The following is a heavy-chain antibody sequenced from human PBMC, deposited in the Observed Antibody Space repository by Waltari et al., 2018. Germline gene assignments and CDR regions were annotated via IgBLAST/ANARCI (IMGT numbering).Heavy chain of an antibody. V-gene: IGHV3-7*03. Sequence: EVQLVDSGGGVVQPGGALGLPCAASGFTFSSNWRSWVRQAPGRGLEWLANIKPDGSQQYYVDSGRGRFSISRDNAKNSLYLQLNSLRAGDTAIYYCARDFNWGWDFWGQGTLVTVSS. CDR1: GFTFSSNW. D-gene: IGHD7-27*01. CDR2: IKPDGSQQ. CDR3: ARDFNWGWDF. J-gene: IGHJ4*02.